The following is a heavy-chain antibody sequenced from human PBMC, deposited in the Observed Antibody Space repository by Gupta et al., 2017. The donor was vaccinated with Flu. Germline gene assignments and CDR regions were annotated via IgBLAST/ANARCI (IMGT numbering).Heavy chain of an antibody. CDR2: IDPTDSYT. CDR3: ARAEGIVATRSF. D-gene: IGHD4-23*01. CDR1: GYKFTTYW. J-gene: IGHJ4*02. V-gene: IGHV5-10-1*01. Sequence: EVRLVQSGAEVKKPGASLTISCKVSGYKFTTYWISWVRQKPGKGLEWMGSIDPTDSYTNYSPSFQGHVTMSVDKSISTASLQWSSLEASDTAMYYCARAEGIVATRSFWGQGTLVTVSS.